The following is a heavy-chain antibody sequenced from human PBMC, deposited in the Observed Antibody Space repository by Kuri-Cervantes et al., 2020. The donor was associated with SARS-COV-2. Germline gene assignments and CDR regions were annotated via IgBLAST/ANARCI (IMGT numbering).Heavy chain of an antibody. J-gene: IGHJ4*02. Sequence: SETLSLTCSVSGGSISSYYRSWIRQPPGKGLEWIGYIYYSGSTNYNPSLMSRLTISVDTSKNQFSLKLSSVTAADTAVYYCARVFTASFDFWGQGTLVTVSS. CDR2: IYYSGST. CDR1: GGSISSYY. CDR3: ARVFTASFDF. V-gene: IGHV4-59*12.